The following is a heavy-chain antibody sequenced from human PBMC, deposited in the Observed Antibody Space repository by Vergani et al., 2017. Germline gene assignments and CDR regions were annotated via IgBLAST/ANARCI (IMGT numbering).Heavy chain of an antibody. CDR3: ARHVGYCSSTSCYTSYGMDV. V-gene: IGHV4-59*08. CDR1: GGSISSYY. CDR2: IYYSGST. J-gene: IGHJ6*02. D-gene: IGHD2-2*02. Sequence: QVQLQESGPGLVKPSETLSLTCTVSGGSISSYYWSWIRQPPGKGLEWIGYIYYSGSTNYNPSLKSRVTISVDTSKNQFSLKLSSVTAADTAVYYCARHVGYCSSTSCYTSYGMDVWGQGTTVTVSS.